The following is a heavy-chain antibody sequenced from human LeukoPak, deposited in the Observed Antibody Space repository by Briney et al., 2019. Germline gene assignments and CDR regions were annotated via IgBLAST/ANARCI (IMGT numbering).Heavy chain of an antibody. V-gene: IGHV1-46*01. D-gene: IGHD3-3*01. CDR1: GYTFTSYY. CDR3: ARGRPRISYYDFWSGYYQYFDY. Sequence: ASVKVSCKASGYTFTSYYMHWVRQAPGQGLEWMGIINPSGGSTSYAQKFQGRVTMTRDTSTSTVYMELSSLGSEDTAVYYCARGRPRISYYDFWSGYYQYFDYWGQGTLVTVSS. CDR2: INPSGGST. J-gene: IGHJ4*02.